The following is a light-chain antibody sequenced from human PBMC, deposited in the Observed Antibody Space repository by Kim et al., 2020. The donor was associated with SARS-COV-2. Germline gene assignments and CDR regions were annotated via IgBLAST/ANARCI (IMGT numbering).Light chain of an antibody. Sequence: EIVMTQSPAALSVSPGERATLSCRASQSVSKNLAWYQQKTGQAPRLLIYDASTRATGIPARFTGSGSGTEFTLTISSLQSEDFAVYYCQQYNNWPPYPFGQGTKLEI. V-gene: IGKV3-15*01. CDR1: QSVSKN. CDR3: QQYNNWPPYP. J-gene: IGKJ2*01. CDR2: DAS.